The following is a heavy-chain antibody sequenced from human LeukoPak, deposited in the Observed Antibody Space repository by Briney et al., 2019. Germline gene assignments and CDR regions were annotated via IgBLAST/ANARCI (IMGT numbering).Heavy chain of an antibody. CDR2: IRYDGSNK. V-gene: IGHV3-30*02. Sequence: GGSLRLSCAASGFTFSSYGMHWVRQAPGKGLEWVAFIRYDGSNKYYADSVKGRFTISRDNSKNTLYLQMNSLRAEDTAVYYCAKDQGYDILTGYWGDWGQGTLVTVSS. CDR3: AKDQGYDILTGYWGD. D-gene: IGHD3-9*01. CDR1: GFTFSSYG. J-gene: IGHJ4*02.